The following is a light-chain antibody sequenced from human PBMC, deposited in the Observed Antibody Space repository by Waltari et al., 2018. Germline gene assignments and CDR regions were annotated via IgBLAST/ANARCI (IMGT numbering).Light chain of an antibody. V-gene: IGKV1-16*01. CDR3: QQVYSYPYS. J-gene: IGKJ2*03. CDR1: QGIGNN. CDR2: RAS. Sequence: EIQMTQSPSSLSASVGDTVTITCKASQGIGNNLHWYQQKPGKAPKLLIYRASSLQSGIPSRFSGSGSVTYFTLTISSLQPDDFATYYCQQVYSYPYSFGQGTKVEIK.